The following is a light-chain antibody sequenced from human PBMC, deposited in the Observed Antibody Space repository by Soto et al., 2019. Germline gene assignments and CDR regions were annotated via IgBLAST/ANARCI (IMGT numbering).Light chain of an antibody. CDR1: QTVISTP. V-gene: IGKV3-20*01. Sequence: IILTQSPGTLSLSPGEGATLSCKASQTVISTPLAWYQQKPGQAPRLLIYATSKRATGIPDRCSGSGSGRDFTLTIDRLEPEDFAVYYCQQYDSSSVTFGQGTRLDLK. CDR2: ATS. CDR3: QQYDSSSVT. J-gene: IGKJ5*01.